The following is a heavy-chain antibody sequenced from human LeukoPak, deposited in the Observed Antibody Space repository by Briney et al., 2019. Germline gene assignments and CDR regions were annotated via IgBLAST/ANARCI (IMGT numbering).Heavy chain of an antibody. Sequence: ASVKVSCKASGYTFSGYYVHWVRQAPGQGPEWMGWINPNSGDTNYAQKFQGRVTMTRDTSISTAYMELSRLTSADTAVYYCAREITGMIGPTDYWGQGTLVTVSS. CDR2: INPNSGDT. CDR1: GYTFSGYY. D-gene: IGHD1-20*01. V-gene: IGHV1-2*02. J-gene: IGHJ4*02. CDR3: AREITGMIGPTDY.